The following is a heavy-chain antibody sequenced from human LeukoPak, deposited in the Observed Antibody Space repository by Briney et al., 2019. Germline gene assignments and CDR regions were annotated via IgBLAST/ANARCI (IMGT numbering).Heavy chain of an antibody. Sequence: PSETLSLTCTVSGASISSSSYYWVWIRQPPGKGLEWIGSIYNSGDTYYNPSLESRVTISVDTSKNQFSLKLSSVTAADTAMYYCATRRGGGGALDYWGQGTLVTVPS. CDR1: GASISSSSYY. J-gene: IGHJ4*02. CDR2: IYNSGDT. CDR3: ATRRGGGGALDY. D-gene: IGHD1-14*01. V-gene: IGHV4-39*01.